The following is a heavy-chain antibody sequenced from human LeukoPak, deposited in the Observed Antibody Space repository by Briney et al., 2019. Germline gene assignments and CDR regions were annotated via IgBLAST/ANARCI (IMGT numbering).Heavy chain of an antibody. D-gene: IGHD2-15*01. J-gene: IGHJ4*02. CDR3: ARDGYCSGGSCYS. CDR2: ISSSGSYI. CDR1: GFTFSSYS. V-gene: IGHV3-21*01. Sequence: GGSLRLSCAASGFTFSSYSMNWVRQAPGKGLEWVSSISSSGSYIYYADSVEGRFTISRDNAKNSLYLQMNSLRAEDTAVYYCARDGYCSGGSCYSWGQGTLVTVSS.